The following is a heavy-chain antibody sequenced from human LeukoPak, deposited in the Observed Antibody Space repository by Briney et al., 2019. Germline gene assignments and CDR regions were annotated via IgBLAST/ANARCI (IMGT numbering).Heavy chain of an antibody. CDR3: ARTYDSGGVRDAFDI. Sequence: ASVRVSCKASGYTFAGYYMHWVRQAPGQGLEWRGWINPNSGGTNYAQKFQGRVTMTRDTSISTAYMELSRLRSDDTAVYFCARTYDSGGVRDAFDIWGQGTMVTVSS. J-gene: IGHJ3*02. CDR1: GYTFAGYY. D-gene: IGHD3-22*01. V-gene: IGHV1-2*02. CDR2: INPNSGGT.